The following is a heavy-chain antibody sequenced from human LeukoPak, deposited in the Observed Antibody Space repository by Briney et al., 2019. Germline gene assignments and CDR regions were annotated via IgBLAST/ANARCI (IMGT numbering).Heavy chain of an antibody. CDR1: GYSFTSYW. CDR2: IYPGDSDT. CDR3: ASYGSGSYYNVGAFDI. D-gene: IGHD3-10*01. Sequence: GESLKISCKGSGYSFTSYWIGWVRQMPGKGLEWMGIIYPGDSDTRYSPSFQGQVTISADKSISTAYLQWSSLRASDTAMYYCASYGSGSYYNVGAFDIWGQGTMVTVSS. J-gene: IGHJ3*02. V-gene: IGHV5-51*01.